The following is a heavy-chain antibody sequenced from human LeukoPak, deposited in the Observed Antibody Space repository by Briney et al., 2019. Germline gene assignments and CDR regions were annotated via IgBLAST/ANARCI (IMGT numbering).Heavy chain of an antibody. J-gene: IGHJ5*02. V-gene: IGHV4-38-2*02. CDR1: GYSISSGYL. Sequence: SETLSLTCTVSGYSISSGYLWGWIRQPPGKGLEWIGSIDGSGSSYYNPSLKSRVIVSSDMSKNQFSLMLNSVTAADTAVYYCARDKGQYGSGTRGFTWFDPWGQGTLVTVSS. CDR3: ARDKGQYGSGTRGFTWFDP. CDR2: IDGSGSS. D-gene: IGHD3-10*01.